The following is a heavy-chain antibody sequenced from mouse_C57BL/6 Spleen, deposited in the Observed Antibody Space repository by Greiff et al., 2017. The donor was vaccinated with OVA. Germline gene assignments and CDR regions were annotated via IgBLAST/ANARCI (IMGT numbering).Heavy chain of an antibody. D-gene: IGHD1-1*01. Sequence: QVQLQQPGAELVKPGASVKLSCKASGYTFTSYWMHWVKQRPGRGLEWLGRIDPNSGGTKYNEKFKSKATLTVDKPSSTAYMQLSSLTSEDSAVYYCARSYSDYGSPLAMDYWGQGTSVTVSS. CDR2: IDPNSGGT. V-gene: IGHV1-72*01. CDR1: GYTFTSYW. CDR3: ARSYSDYGSPLAMDY. J-gene: IGHJ4*01.